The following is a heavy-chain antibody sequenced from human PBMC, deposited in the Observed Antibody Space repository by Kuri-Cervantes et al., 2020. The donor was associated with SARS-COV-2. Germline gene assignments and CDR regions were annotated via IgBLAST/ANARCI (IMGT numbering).Heavy chain of an antibody. J-gene: IGHJ5*02. CDR2: IYYSGST. D-gene: IGHD6-13*01. CDR1: GGSISSYY. CDR3: ARSPGIAAAGTNWFDP. Sequence: GSLRLSCSVSGGSISSYYWSWIRQPPGKGLEWIGYIYYSGSTNYNPSLMSRLTISVDTSKNQFSLKLSSVTAADTAVYYCARSPGIAAAGTNWFDPWGQGTLVTVSS. V-gene: IGHV4-59*12.